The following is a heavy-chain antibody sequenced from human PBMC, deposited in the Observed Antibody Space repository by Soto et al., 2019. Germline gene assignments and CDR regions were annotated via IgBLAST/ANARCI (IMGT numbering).Heavy chain of an antibody. V-gene: IGHV3-30-3*01. CDR1: GFTFSSYA. CDR2: ISYDGSNK. CDR3: ARGASAYCSSTSCYDGGAYYYYYGMDV. J-gene: IGHJ6*02. D-gene: IGHD2-2*01. Sequence: GGSLRLSCAASGFTFSSYAMHWVRQAPGKGLEWVAVISYDGSNKYYADSVKGRFTISRDNSKNTLYLQMNSLRAEDTAVYYCARGASAYCSSTSCYDGGAYYYYYGMDVWGQGTTVTVSS.